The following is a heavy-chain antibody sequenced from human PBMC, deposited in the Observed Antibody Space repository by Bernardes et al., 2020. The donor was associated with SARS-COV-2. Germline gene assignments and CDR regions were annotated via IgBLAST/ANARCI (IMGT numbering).Heavy chain of an antibody. CDR3: AKEHYYYDSSGYRDYLDY. Sequence: GGSLRLSCAASGFTFSSYAMNWVRQAPGKGLEWVSSISGSGDSTYYADSVKGRVTISRDNSKNTLYLQMNSLRAEDTAVYYCAKEHYYYDSSGYRDYLDYWGQGTLVTVSS. CDR2: ISGSGDST. D-gene: IGHD3-22*01. J-gene: IGHJ4*02. V-gene: IGHV3-23*01. CDR1: GFTFSSYA.